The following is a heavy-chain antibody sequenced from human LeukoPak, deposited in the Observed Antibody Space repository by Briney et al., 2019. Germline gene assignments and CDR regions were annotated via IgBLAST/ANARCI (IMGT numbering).Heavy chain of an antibody. D-gene: IGHD2-21*01. Sequence: SVKVSCKASGGTFSSYAISWVRQAPGQGFEWMGGIIPIFGTANYAQKFQGRVTITADESTSTAYMELSSLRSEDTAVYYCAAGSSGLLTDCGGDCYNFDYWGQGTLVTVSS. CDR1: GGTFSSYA. V-gene: IGHV1-69*13. J-gene: IGHJ4*02. CDR2: IIPIFGTA. CDR3: AAGSSGLLTDCGGDCYNFDY.